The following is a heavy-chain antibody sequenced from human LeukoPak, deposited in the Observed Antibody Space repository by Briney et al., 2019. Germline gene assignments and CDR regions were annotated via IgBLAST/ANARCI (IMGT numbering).Heavy chain of an antibody. CDR3: ARDHPGKDFDWLMNWFDP. D-gene: IGHD3-9*01. V-gene: IGHV1-2*02. CDR1: GYTFTGYY. CDR2: INPNSGGT. Sequence: ASVKVSCKAFGYTFTGYYMHWVRQAPGQGLEWMGWINPNSGGTNYAQKFQGRVTMTRDTSISTAYMELSRLRSDDTAVYYCARDHPGKDFDWLMNWFDPWGQGTLVTVSS. J-gene: IGHJ5*02.